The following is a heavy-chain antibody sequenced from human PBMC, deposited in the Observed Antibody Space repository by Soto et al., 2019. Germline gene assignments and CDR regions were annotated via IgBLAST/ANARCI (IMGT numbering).Heavy chain of an antibody. CDR3: AKDRVVVVPALVGSLGY. J-gene: IGHJ4*02. D-gene: IGHD2-2*01. Sequence: AGSLRLSCAASGFTFSSYGMHWVRQAPGKGLEWVAVISYDGSNKYYADSVKGRFTISRDNSKNTLYLQMNSLRAEDTAVYYCAKDRVVVVPALVGSLGYWGQGTLVTVSS. V-gene: IGHV3-30*18. CDR1: GFTFSSYG. CDR2: ISYDGSNK.